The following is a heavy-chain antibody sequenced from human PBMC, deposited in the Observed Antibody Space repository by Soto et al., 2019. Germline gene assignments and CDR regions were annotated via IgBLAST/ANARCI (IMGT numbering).Heavy chain of an antibody. CDR3: TTGSVEGV. CDR2: IKTKAEGGAT. D-gene: IGHD2-15*01. V-gene: IGHV3-15*07. CDR1: DFTITTAW. Sequence: EVQLVESGGGLVKPGGPLRLSCAAPDFTITTAWMNWVRQAPGKGLGWVGRIKTKAEGGATDYAAPLKGRFTISRDDSRNTLFLQMNSLKTEDTAVYYCTTGSVEGVWGQGATVTVSS. J-gene: IGHJ6*02.